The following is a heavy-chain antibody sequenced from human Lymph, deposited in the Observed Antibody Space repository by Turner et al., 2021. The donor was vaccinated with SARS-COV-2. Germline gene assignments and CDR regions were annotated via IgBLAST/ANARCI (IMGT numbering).Heavy chain of an antibody. D-gene: IGHD2-15*01. CDR1: GFTFDGYA. CDR3: AKDPGYCSGGSCYSRTYFDY. V-gene: IGHV3-43*02. Sequence: EVLLVESGGCVVQPGGSLTFSCSASGFTFDGYAMHWVRQAPGKGLELVSLISGEGGSTYSADSVKGRFTISRDNSKNSLYLQMNSLRTEDTALYYCAKDPGYCSGGSCYSRTYFDYWGQGTLVTVSS. J-gene: IGHJ4*02. CDR2: ISGEGGST.